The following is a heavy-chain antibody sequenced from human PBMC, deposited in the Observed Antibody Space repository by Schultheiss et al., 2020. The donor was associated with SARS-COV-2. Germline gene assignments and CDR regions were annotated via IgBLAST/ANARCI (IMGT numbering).Heavy chain of an antibody. Sequence: GGSLRLSCAASGFTVSSNYMSWVRQAPGKGLEWVGRIKSNTDGGTTDYATPVKGRFTISRDDSKNTLYLQMNSLKTEDTAVYYCAKKTPGTNPFDFWGQGNLVTVSS. CDR2: IKSNTDGGTT. D-gene: IGHD3-10*01. V-gene: IGHV3-15*01. CDR1: GFTVSSNY. J-gene: IGHJ4*02. CDR3: AKKTPGTNPFDF.